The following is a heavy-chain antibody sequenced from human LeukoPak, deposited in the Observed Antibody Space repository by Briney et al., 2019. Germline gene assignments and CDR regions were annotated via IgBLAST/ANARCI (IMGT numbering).Heavy chain of an antibody. D-gene: IGHD3-9*01. CDR2: IYYTGST. J-gene: IGHJ5*02. CDR1: GGSISYYY. V-gene: IGHV4-59*01. CDR3: ARGGTYNDILSFDP. Sequence: SETLSLTCTVSGGSISYYYWTWIRQSPGKGLEWIGQIYYTGSTYYNPSLKRRVTLSVDTSRNQLSLNLTSVTAADTAVYYCARGGTYNDILSFDPWGQGTLVTVSS.